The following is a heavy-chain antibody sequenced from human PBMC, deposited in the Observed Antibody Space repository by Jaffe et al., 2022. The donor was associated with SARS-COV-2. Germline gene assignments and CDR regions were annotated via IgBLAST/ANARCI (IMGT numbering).Heavy chain of an antibody. V-gene: IGHV4-61*01. CDR2: IHYSGSA. CDR3: AHYGDRDAFDI. CDR1: GGSLSSATSY. Sequence: QVQLQEPGPGLVKPSETLSLTCTVSGGSLSSATSYWSWIRQPPGQGLEWIGYIHYSGSANYNPSLKSRVTILVDTSKNQFSLKLSSVTAADTAVYYCAHYGDRDAFDIWGQGTMVTVSS. J-gene: IGHJ3*02. D-gene: IGHD4-17*01.